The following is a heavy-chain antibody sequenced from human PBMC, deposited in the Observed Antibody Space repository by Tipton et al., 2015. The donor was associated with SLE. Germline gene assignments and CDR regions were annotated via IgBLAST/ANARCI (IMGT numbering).Heavy chain of an antibody. CDR2: LNHNGGA. V-gene: IGHV4-59*08. Sequence: TLSLTCSVSGGSITNKYWSWIRQPPGKGLEWIGYLNHNGGATYSPSLKSRVTTSVDTSKNQFSLNLNSVTAADTAVYYCARIAIAPAMGEYYFDSWGQGTLVTVSS. J-gene: IGHJ4*02. CDR1: GGSITNKY. D-gene: IGHD2-2*01. CDR3: ARIAIAPAMGEYYFDS.